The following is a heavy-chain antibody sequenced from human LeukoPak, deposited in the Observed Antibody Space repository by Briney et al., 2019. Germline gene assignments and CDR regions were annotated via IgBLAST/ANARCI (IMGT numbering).Heavy chain of an antibody. CDR2: IKLDGSEK. D-gene: IGHD3-3*01. J-gene: IGHJ4*02. Sequence: GRSLRLSCAASGFTFSSYAMHWVRQAPGKGLEWVANIKLDGSEKNYVDSVKGRFTISRDNTKNSLYLQMNSLRVEDTAVFYCARDQYDTWSRRGNFDSWGQGTLVIVSS. CDR3: ARDQYDTWSRRGNFDS. CDR1: GFTFSSYA. V-gene: IGHV3-7*03.